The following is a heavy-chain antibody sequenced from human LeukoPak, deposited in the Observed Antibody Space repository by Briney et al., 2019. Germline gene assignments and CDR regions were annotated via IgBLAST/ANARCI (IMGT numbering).Heavy chain of an antibody. CDR2: ISAYNGNT. Sequence: ASVKVSCKASGYTFTSYGISWVRQAPGQGLEWMGWISAYNGNTNYAQKHQGRVTMTTDTSTSTAYMELRSLRSDDTAVYYCARVLSSSWYPPFDYWGQGTLVTVSS. CDR3: ARVLSSSWYPPFDY. J-gene: IGHJ4*02. V-gene: IGHV1-18*04. CDR1: GYTFTSYG. D-gene: IGHD6-13*01.